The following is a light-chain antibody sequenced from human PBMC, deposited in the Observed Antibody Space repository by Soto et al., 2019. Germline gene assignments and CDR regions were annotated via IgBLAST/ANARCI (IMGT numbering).Light chain of an antibody. CDR3: SSYAGSNWYV. V-gene: IGLV1-40*01. CDR2: GIT. CDR1: SSNIGSTYD. Sequence: QSALTQPPSVSGAPGQRVTISCTGSSSNIGSTYDVQWYQQLPGTAPKLLIHGITDRPSGVPDRFSGSKSGNTASLTVSGLQTADEADYYCSSYAGSNWYVFGTGTKVTVL. J-gene: IGLJ1*01.